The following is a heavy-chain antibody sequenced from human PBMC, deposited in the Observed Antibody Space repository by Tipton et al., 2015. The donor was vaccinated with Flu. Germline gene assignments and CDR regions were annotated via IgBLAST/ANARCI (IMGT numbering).Heavy chain of an antibody. D-gene: IGHD6-19*01. CDR1: GGSINRSHYY. CDR3: ARDGGVGSGWSYSGGNYYYGMDV. Sequence: TLSLTCTVSGGSINRSHYYWGRIRQPPGKGLEWIGSIYHSGSTFYHPSLKSRVTISVDTSKNQFSLKLSSVTAADTAVYYCARDGGVGSGWSYSGGNYYYGMDVWGQGTTVIVSS. V-gene: IGHV4-39*07. J-gene: IGHJ6*02. CDR2: IYHSGST.